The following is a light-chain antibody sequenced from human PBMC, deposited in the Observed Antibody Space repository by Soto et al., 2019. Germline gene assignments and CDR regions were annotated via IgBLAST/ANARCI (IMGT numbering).Light chain of an antibody. CDR3: GTWDTSLSGGV. CDR1: SSNIGNNY. V-gene: IGLV1-51*01. Sequence: QSVLTQPPSVSAAPGQKVTISCSGSSSNIGNNYVSWYQQLPGTAPKLLIYDNDKRPSGIPDRFSGSKSGTSATLGITGLQTGDAADYYCGTWDTSLSGGVFGGGTKLTVL. J-gene: IGLJ3*02. CDR2: DND.